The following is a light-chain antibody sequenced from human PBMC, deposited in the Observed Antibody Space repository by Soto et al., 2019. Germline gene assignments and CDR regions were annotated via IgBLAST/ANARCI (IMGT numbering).Light chain of an antibody. Sequence: DIPMTQSPTTLSASVGDRVTITCRASQSIGYWLAWYQHKPGKAPKLLIYKASSLESGVPSRFSGSGSGTQFTLTISSLQPDDFATYYCQQYNEFWTFGQGTKVEIK. CDR2: KAS. CDR3: QQYNEFWT. J-gene: IGKJ1*01. V-gene: IGKV1-5*03. CDR1: QSIGYW.